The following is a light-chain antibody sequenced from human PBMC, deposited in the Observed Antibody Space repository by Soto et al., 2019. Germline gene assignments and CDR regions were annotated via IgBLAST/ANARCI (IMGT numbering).Light chain of an antibody. CDR3: QQYDKWPRT. Sequence: EIVMTQSPATLSVSPGERASLSCRASQSVSSNLAWYQYTPGQAPRLLIYGASTRATGIPARFSGSGSGTEFTLTISSLQSKDFAVYYCQQYDKWPRTFGQGTKVDIK. V-gene: IGKV3-15*01. CDR1: QSVSSN. J-gene: IGKJ1*01. CDR2: GAS.